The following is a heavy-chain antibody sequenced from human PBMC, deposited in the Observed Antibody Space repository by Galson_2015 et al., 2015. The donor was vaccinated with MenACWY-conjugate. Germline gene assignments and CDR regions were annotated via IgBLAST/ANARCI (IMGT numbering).Heavy chain of an antibody. V-gene: IGHV3-7*03. CDR1: GFTFSSYW. D-gene: IGHD1-7*01. CDR3: ARDVLELRQGPLYYYYYGMDV. Sequence: SLRLSCAASGFTFSSYWMSWVRQAPGKGLEWVANIKQDGSEKYYVDSVKGRFTISRDNAKNSLYLQMNSLRAEDTAVYYCARDVLELRQGPLYYYYYGMDVWGQGTTVTVSS. CDR2: IKQDGSEK. J-gene: IGHJ6*02.